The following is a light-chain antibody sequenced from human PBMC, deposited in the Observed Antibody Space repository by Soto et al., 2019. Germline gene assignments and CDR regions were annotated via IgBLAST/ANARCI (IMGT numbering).Light chain of an antibody. J-gene: IGLJ1*01. CDR1: SSDVGGYEY. Sequence: QSALTQPASVSGSPGQSITISCTGTSSDVGGYEYVSWYQQYPSKAPKLLIFDVSNRPSGVSDRFSGSKSGNTASLTISGLQAEDEAEYHCSSYTSSSIYVFGTGTKVTVL. CDR3: SSYTSSSIYV. CDR2: DVS. V-gene: IGLV2-14*03.